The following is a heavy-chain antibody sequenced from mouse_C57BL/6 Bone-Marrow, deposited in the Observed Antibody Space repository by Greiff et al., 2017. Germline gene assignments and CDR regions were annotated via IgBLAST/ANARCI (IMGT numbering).Heavy chain of an antibody. D-gene: IGHD2-2*01. J-gene: IGHJ2*01. CDR2: IYPGNSDT. Sequence: VQLQQSGTVLARPGASVKMSCKTSGYTFTSYWMHWVKQRPGQGLEWIGAIYPGNSDTSYNQKFKGKAKLTAVTSASTAYMERSSLTNEDSAVYYCTRGTMVTTGPDYWGQGTTLTVSS. CDR1: GYTFTSYW. V-gene: IGHV1-5*01. CDR3: TRGTMVTTGPDY.